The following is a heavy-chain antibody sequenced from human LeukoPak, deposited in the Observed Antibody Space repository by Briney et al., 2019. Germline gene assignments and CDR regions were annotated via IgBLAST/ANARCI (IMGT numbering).Heavy chain of an antibody. D-gene: IGHD4-11*01. CDR3: ARCSNYGHWFDP. J-gene: IGHJ5*02. CDR2: IYYSGST. Sequence: PSETLSLTCTVSGGSISSSSYYWGWIRQPPGKGLEWIGSIYYSGSTYYNPSLKSRVTISVDTSKNQFSLKLSSVTAADTAVYYCARCSNYGHWFDPGGQGTLVTVSS. CDR1: GGSISSSSYY. V-gene: IGHV4-39*07.